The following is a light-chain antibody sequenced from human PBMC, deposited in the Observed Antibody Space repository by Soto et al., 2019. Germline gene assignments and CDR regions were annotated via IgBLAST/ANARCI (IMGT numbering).Light chain of an antibody. CDR3: QQSYYTPLT. V-gene: IGKV1-39*01. J-gene: IGKJ4*01. CDR1: QSINTY. Sequence: DIPMTQSPSSLSASLGDRVTITCRPSQSINTYLNWYQQKPGKAPKLLIFAASSLHSGVPSRFSGSGSGTDFTLTISSLQPEDFATYYCQQSYYTPLTFGGGTRVQIK. CDR2: AAS.